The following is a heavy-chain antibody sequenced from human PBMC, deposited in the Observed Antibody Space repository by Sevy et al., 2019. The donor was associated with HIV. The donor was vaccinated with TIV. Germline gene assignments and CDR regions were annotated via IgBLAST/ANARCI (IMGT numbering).Heavy chain of an antibody. Sequence: SETLSLTCSVSGGSVTSDSYYWSWIRQPPGKGLEWIASIFYSGSTNYHSSLKSRVTMSVDTSKNQFSLRVNAVTAADTAVYYCARYRSPYGDYATGSFDSWGQGTLVTVSS. J-gene: IGHJ4*02. CDR2: IFYSGST. D-gene: IGHD4-17*01. CDR3: ARYRSPYGDYATGSFDS. CDR1: GGSVTSDSYY. V-gene: IGHV4-61*01.